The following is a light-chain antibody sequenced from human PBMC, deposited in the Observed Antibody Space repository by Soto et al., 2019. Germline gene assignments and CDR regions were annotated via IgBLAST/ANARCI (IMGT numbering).Light chain of an antibody. CDR3: AAWDDSLSGPH. Sequence: QSVLTQPPSASGTPGQRVTISCSGSSSNIGSNEVYWYQQLPGTAPKLLIYRNNQRPSGVPDRFSGSKSGTSASLAISGLRSEDEANYYCAAWDDSLSGPHFGGGTKLTVL. CDR2: RNN. J-gene: IGLJ2*01. CDR1: SSNIGSNE. V-gene: IGLV1-47*01.